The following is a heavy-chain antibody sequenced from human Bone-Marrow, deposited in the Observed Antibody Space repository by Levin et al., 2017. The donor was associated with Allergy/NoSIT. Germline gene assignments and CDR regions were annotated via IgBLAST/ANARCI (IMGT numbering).Heavy chain of an antibody. Sequence: GESLKISCTASGFTFSSYWMHWVRQGPGQGLVWVSRINSDGSYTNYADPVKGRFTISRDNAKNTLYLQLNSLRAEDTAVYYCARDRDYGGNRFDYWGQGTLVTVSS. CDR2: INSDGSYT. V-gene: IGHV3-74*01. CDR3: ARDRDYGGNRFDY. CDR1: GFTFSSYW. D-gene: IGHD4-23*01. J-gene: IGHJ4*02.